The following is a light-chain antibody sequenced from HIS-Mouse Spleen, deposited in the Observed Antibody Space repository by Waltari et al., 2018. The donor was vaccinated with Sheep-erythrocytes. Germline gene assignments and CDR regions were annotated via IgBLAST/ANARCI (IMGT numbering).Light chain of an antibody. Sequence: QSALTPPASVSGSPGQSITISCTGTSSDVGSYNLVSWYQQHPGKAPNLMIYEGSKRPAGVSNRFSGAKSGNTASRTSSGLQAEDEADYYCCSYAGSSTWVFGGGTKLTVL. CDR3: CSYAGSSTWV. CDR2: EGS. CDR1: SSDVGSYNL. J-gene: IGLJ3*02. V-gene: IGLV2-23*01.